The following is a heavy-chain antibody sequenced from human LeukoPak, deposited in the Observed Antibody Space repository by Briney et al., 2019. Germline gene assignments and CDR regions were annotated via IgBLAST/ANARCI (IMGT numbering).Heavy chain of an antibody. J-gene: IGHJ3*02. Sequence: VASVKVSCKASGYTFTSYDINWVRQATGQGLEWMGWMNPNSGNTGYAQKFQGRVTMTRNTSISTAYMELSSLRSEDTAVYYCARVLTSSGYDRDDAFDIWGQGTMVTVSS. CDR1: GYTFTSYD. V-gene: IGHV1-8*01. CDR2: MNPNSGNT. CDR3: ARVLTSSGYDRDDAFDI. D-gene: IGHD5-12*01.